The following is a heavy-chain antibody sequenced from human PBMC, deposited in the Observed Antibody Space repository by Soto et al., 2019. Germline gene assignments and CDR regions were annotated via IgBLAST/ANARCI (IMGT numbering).Heavy chain of an antibody. CDR2: INPSGGST. Sequence: QVQLVQSGAEVKKPGASVKVSCKASGYTFASYYMHWVRQAPGQGLEWMGIINPSGGSTSYAQKFQGRVTMTRDTSTSTVYMELSSLRSEDTAVYYCARDLRFLEWSQARKGWFDPWGQGTLVTVSS. D-gene: IGHD3-3*01. J-gene: IGHJ5*02. V-gene: IGHV1-46*03. CDR1: GYTFASYY. CDR3: ARDLRFLEWSQARKGWFDP.